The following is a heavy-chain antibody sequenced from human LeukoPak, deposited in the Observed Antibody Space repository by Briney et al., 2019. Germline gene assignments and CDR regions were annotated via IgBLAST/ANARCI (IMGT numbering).Heavy chain of an antibody. J-gene: IGHJ4*02. D-gene: IGHD5-18*01. CDR1: GGSFSDYY. Sequence: PSETLSLTCAVYGGSFSDYYWSWIRQPPGKGLEWIGEINHSGSTNYNPSLKSRVTISVDTSKNQFSLKLSSVTAADTAVYYCARGHNSTAMVTHFDYWGQGTLVTVSS. CDR3: ARGHNSTAMVTHFDY. CDR2: INHSGST. V-gene: IGHV4-34*01.